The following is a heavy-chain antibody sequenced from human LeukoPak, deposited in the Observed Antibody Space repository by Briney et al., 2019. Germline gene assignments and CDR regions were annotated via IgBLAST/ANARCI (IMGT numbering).Heavy chain of an antibody. V-gene: IGHV3-49*04. J-gene: IGHJ4*02. CDR1: GFTFGDYA. D-gene: IGHD3-10*02. CDR2: IRSKAYGGTT. Sequence: PGGSLRLSCTASGFTFGDYAMSWVRQAPGKGREWVGVIRSKAYGGTTGYAASVKGRFTISRDDSKSIAYLQMNSLKTEDTAVYYCTRCSRRSSGPLDYWGQGTLVTVSS. CDR3: TRCSRRSSGPLDY.